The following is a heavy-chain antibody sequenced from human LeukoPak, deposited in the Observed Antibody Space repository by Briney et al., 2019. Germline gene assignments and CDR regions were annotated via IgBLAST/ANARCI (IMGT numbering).Heavy chain of an antibody. CDR1: GFTFSRYW. V-gene: IGHV3-49*04. J-gene: IGHJ4*02. CDR2: IRSKAYGETA. D-gene: IGHD1-1*01. Sequence: GGSLRLSCVGSGFTFSRYWLNWVRQAPGKGLEWVGFIRSKAYGETADYAASGKGRFTISRDDSKAIAYLQMNSLKTEDTAVYHCTRDRGAYNLYDYWGQGTLVTVSS. CDR3: TRDRGAYNLYDY.